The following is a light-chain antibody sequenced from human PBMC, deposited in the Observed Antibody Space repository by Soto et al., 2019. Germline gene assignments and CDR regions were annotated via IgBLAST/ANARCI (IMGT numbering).Light chain of an antibody. CDR1: TSDIGSYKF. V-gene: IGLV2-23*01. CDR2: EGG. CDR3: CSHAGDHVV. J-gene: IGLJ2*01. Sequence: QSVLTQPASVSGSPGQSITISCTGTTSDIGSYKFVSWYQQHPGKAPKLMIYEGGRRPSGVSDRFSASKSGNTASLTISGLQAEDEAAYYCCSHAGDHVVFGGGTQLTVL.